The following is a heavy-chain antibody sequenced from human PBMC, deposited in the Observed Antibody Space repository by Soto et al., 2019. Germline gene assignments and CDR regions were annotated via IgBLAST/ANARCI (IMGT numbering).Heavy chain of an antibody. Sequence: GGSLRLSCAASGFTFSSYGMHWVRQAPGKGLEWVAVIWYDGSNKYYADSVKGRFTISRDNSKNTLYLQMNSLRAEDTAVYYCARGYSYGPPSDAFDIWGQGTMVTVSS. J-gene: IGHJ3*02. D-gene: IGHD5-18*01. V-gene: IGHV3-33*01. CDR2: IWYDGSNK. CDR1: GFTFSSYG. CDR3: ARGYSYGPPSDAFDI.